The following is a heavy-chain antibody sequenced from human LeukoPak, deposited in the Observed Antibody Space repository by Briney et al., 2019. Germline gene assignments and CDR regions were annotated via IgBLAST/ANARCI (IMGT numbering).Heavy chain of an antibody. J-gene: IGHJ1*01. Sequence: GGSLRLSCQASGFTFSRYWMHWVRQAPGKGLVWVSRIKSDGKTNYADSVKGRFTISRDNAKNTVSLQMDSLRAEDTGVYYCARAPSEVGGYYPEYFRHWGQGTLVTVSS. CDR2: IKSDGKT. CDR3: ARAPSEVGGYYPEYFRH. D-gene: IGHD3-22*01. CDR1: GFTFSRYW. V-gene: IGHV3-74*01.